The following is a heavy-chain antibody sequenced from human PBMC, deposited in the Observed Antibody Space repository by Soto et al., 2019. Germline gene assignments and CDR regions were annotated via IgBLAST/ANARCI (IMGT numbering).Heavy chain of an antibody. Sequence: QMQLVQSGVEVKKPGSSVKVSCKASGGTFSNYAISWVRQAPGQGREWMGGVIPIFNSPKYAQKFQGRLTITADESTTTLYMALSSLTSEDTAVYYWARVAATIFGVVFTPAIFDIWGQGTMVTVSS. CDR2: VIPIFNSP. V-gene: IGHV1-69*01. D-gene: IGHD3-3*01. CDR1: GGTFSNYA. J-gene: IGHJ3*02. CDR3: ARVAATIFGVVFTPAIFDI.